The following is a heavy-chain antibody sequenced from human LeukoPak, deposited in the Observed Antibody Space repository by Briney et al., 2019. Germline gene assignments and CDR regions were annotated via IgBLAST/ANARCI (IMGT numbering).Heavy chain of an antibody. J-gene: IGHJ4*02. V-gene: IGHV1-2*06. CDR1: GYTFTGYY. CDR3: AREMRLGKLSKLDY. Sequence: GASVKVSCKASGYTFTGYYMHWVRQAPGQGLEWMGRINPNSGGTNYAQKFQGRVTMTRDTSISTAYMELSRLRSDDTAVYYCAREMRLGKLSKLDYWGQGTLVTVSS. D-gene: IGHD7-27*01. CDR2: INPNSGGT.